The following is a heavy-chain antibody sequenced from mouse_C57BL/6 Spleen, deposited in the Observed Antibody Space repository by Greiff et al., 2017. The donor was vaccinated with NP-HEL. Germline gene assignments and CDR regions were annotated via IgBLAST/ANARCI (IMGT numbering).Heavy chain of an antibody. V-gene: IGHV1-42*01. CDR3: ASSTMITTEFAY. CDR2: INPSTGGT. CDR1: GYSFTGYY. Sequence: VQLQQSGPELVQPGASVKISCKASGYSFTGYYMNWVKQSPEKSLEWIGEINPSTGGTTYNQKFKAKATLTVDKSSSTAYMQLKSLTSEDSAVYYCASSTMITTEFAYWGQGTLVTVSA. D-gene: IGHD2-4*01. J-gene: IGHJ3*01.